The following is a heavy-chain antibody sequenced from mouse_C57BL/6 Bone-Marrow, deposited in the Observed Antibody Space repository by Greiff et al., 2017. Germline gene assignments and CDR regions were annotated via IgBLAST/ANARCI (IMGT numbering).Heavy chain of an antibody. D-gene: IGHD2-13*01. Sequence: QVQLQQSGAELVRPGTSVKVSCKASGYAFTNYLIEWVKQRPGHGLEWIGVINPGSGGTNYNEKFKGKATLTADKSSSTAYMQLSSLTSEDSAVYFCARWGLRWGQGTLVTVSA. CDR1: GYAFTNYL. CDR2: INPGSGGT. V-gene: IGHV1-54*01. J-gene: IGHJ3*02. CDR3: ARWGLR.